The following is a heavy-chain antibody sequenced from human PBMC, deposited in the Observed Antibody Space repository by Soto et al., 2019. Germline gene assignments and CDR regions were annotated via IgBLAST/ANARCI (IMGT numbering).Heavy chain of an antibody. CDR1: GFTFSSYA. CDR3: AKSFREWELPIFDY. J-gene: IGHJ4*02. D-gene: IGHD1-26*01. V-gene: IGHV3-23*01. Sequence: GGSLRLSCAASGFTFSSYAMSWVRQAPGKGLEWVSAISGNGGSTYYADSGEGRFTISRDNSKNTLYLQMNSLRAEDTAVYYCAKSFREWELPIFDYWGQGTLVTVSS. CDR2: ISGNGGST.